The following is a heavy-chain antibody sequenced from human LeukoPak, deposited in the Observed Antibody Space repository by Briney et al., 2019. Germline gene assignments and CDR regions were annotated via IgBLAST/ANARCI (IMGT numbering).Heavy chain of an antibody. CDR1: GFTFSSYA. J-gene: IGHJ3*02. CDR2: ISYDGSNK. Sequence: GGSLRLSCAASGFTFSSYAMHWVRQAPGKGLEWVAVISYDGSNKYYADSVKGRFTISRDNSKNMLYLQMNSLRAEDTAVYYCARARWELLDAFDIWGQGTMVTVSS. V-gene: IGHV3-30-3*01. D-gene: IGHD1-26*01. CDR3: ARARWELLDAFDI.